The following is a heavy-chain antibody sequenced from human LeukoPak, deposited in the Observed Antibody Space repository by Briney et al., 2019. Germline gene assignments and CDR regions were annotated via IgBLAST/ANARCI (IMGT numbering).Heavy chain of an antibody. CDR3: VRGYSFGPYGMDV. V-gene: IGHV3-64D*09. Sequence: GGSLRLSCSASGFPFSSYAMHWVRQAPGKGLEYVSAISDSGGSTYHADSVKGRFTISRDNSKNTLYLQMSSLRAEDTAVYFCVRGYSFGPYGMDVWGQGTTVTVSS. CDR2: ISDSGGST. CDR1: GFPFSSYA. D-gene: IGHD2-15*01. J-gene: IGHJ6*02.